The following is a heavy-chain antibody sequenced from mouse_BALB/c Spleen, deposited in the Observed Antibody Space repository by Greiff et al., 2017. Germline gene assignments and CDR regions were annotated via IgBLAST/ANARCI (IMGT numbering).Heavy chain of an antibody. Sequence: VKLQESGPSLVQPSQSLSITCTVSGFSLTSYGVHWVRQSPGKGLEWLGVIWRGGSTDYKAAFMSRLSITKDNSKSQVFFKMNSLQADDTAIYYCAKTMITTWFAYWGQGTLVTVSA. D-gene: IGHD2-4*01. CDR2: IWRGGST. CDR3: AKTMITTWFAY. CDR1: GFSLTSYG. J-gene: IGHJ3*01. V-gene: IGHV2-5-1*01.